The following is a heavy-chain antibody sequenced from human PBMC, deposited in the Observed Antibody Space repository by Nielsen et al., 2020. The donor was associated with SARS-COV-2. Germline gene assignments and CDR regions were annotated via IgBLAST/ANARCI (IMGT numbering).Heavy chain of an antibody. CDR1: GFTFSNYW. D-gene: IGHD3-10*01. J-gene: IGHJ4*02. CDR2: IKQDGSEK. V-gene: IGHV3-7*01. CDR3: ARVGTEWFGDLLGFDY. Sequence: GGSLRLSCAASGFTFSNYWMSWVRQAPGKGLEWAANIKQDGSEKYYVDSVKGRFTISRDNAKNSLYLQMNSLRAEDTAVYYCARVGTEWFGDLLGFDYWGQGTLVTVSS.